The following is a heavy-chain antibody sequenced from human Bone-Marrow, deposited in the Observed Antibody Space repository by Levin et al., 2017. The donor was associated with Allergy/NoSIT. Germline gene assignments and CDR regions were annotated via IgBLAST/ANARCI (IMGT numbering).Heavy chain of an antibody. V-gene: IGHV4-34*01. Sequence: SETLSLTCAVYGGSFSGYYWSWIRQPPGKGLEWIGEINHSGSTNYNPSLKSRVTISVDTSKNQFSLKLSSVTAADTAVYYCARRQQLVGGFDYWGQGTLVTVSS. CDR2: INHSGST. D-gene: IGHD6-13*01. J-gene: IGHJ4*02. CDR3: ARRQQLVGGFDY. CDR1: GGSFSGYY.